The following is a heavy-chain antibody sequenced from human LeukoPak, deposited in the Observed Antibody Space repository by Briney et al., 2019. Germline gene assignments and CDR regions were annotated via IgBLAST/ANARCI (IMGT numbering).Heavy chain of an antibody. Sequence: GGSLRLSCAASGFTLSSYWMHWVRQAPGKGLVWVSRVNSDGSSTTYADSVKGRFTISRDNAKNTLYLQMNSLRAEDTAVYHCAREAFNYGDHYFDYWGQGTLVTVSS. J-gene: IGHJ4*02. D-gene: IGHD4-17*01. V-gene: IGHV3-74*01. CDR2: VNSDGSST. CDR1: GFTLSSYW. CDR3: AREAFNYGDHYFDY.